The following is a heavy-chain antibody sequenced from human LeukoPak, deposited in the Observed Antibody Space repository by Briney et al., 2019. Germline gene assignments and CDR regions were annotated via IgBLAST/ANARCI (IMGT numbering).Heavy chain of an antibody. CDR1: GFTFSSYA. CDR2: ISGSGGST. D-gene: IGHD6-13*01. J-gene: IGHJ5*02. Sequence: PGGSLRLSCAASGFTFSSYAMSWVRQAPGKGLEWVSAISGSGGSTYYADSVKGRFTISRDNSKNTLYLQMNSLRAEDTAVYYCAKGPGDSSRWSLDTWGQGTLVTVSS. CDR3: AKGPGDSSRWSLDT. V-gene: IGHV3-23*01.